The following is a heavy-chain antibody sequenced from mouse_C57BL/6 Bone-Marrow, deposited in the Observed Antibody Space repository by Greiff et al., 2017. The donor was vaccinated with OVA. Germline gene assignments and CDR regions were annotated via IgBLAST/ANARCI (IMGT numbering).Heavy chain of an antibody. CDR3: VIGYDYAENYAMDY. Sequence: GGGLVQPKGSLKLSCAASGFTFNTYAMHWVRQAPGKGLEWVARIRSKSSNYATYYADSVKDRFTISRDDSQSMLYLQMNNLKTEDTSMYYCVIGYDYAENYAMDYWGQGTSVTVSS. D-gene: IGHD2-4*01. CDR1: GFTFNTYA. V-gene: IGHV10-3*01. J-gene: IGHJ4*01. CDR2: IRSKSSNYAT.